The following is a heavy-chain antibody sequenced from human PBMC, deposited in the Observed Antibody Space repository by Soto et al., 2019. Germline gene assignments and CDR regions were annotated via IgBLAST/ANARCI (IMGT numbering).Heavy chain of an antibody. CDR3: VRTGSSSGRFSDY. V-gene: IGHV5-51*01. Sequence: PGASLKISCKASGFTFTNYWIGWVRQIPGEGLEWMGVIYPGDSDTRYSPSFQGQVTILADKSLNTAYLQWRRLRASDSAMYFCVRTGSSSGRFSDYWGQGTLVTVSS. CDR2: IYPGDSDT. J-gene: IGHJ4*01. D-gene: IGHD2-2*01. CDR1: GFTFTNYW.